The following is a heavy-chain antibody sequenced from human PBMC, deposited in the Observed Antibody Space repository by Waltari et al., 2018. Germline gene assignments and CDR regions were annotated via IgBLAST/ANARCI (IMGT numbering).Heavy chain of an antibody. CDR1: GVSITSNRHY. CDR3: ATYIGASVGTAAFDV. CDR2: VSYSGTT. D-gene: IGHD5-12*01. J-gene: IGHJ3*01. V-gene: IGHV4-39*01. Sequence: QLQLQESGPRLVRPSETLSLICRVSGVSITSNRHYWAWIRQSPGQGLGWIGNVSYSGTTYISPSLKSRVSVSRDTSKNQVSLILGSVTAADMAVYYCATYIGASVGTAAFDVWGQGTMVTVSS.